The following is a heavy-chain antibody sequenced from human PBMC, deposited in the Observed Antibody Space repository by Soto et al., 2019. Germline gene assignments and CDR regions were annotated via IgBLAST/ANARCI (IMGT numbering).Heavy chain of an antibody. Sequence: QVQLVQSGAEVKKPGSSVKVSCKASGGTFSSYAISWVRQAPGQGLEWMGGIIPIFGTANYAQKFQGRVTITADESTSTAYIELSSLRSADTDVYSCPRDPTYGDYGGWFDPWGQGPLVTVSS. D-gene: IGHD4-17*01. V-gene: IGHV1-69*01. CDR1: GGTFSSYA. J-gene: IGHJ5*02. CDR3: PRDPTYGDYGGWFDP. CDR2: IIPIFGTA.